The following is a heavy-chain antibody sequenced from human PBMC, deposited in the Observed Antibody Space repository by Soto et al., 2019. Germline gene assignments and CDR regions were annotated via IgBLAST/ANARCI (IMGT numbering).Heavy chain of an antibody. J-gene: IGHJ4*02. CDR2: IYWNDDK. CDR3: ALRLAYFYDSSGYYTPEHYFEY. Sequence: SGPTLVNPTQTLTLTCTFSGFSLSTSGVGVGWIRQPPGKALEWLALIYWNDDKRYSPSLKSRLTITKDTSKNQMVLTMTNMKSVDPATYYCALRLAYFYDSSGYYTPEHYFEYWGQGTLVTVSS. V-gene: IGHV2-5*01. D-gene: IGHD3-22*01. CDR1: GFSLSTSGVG.